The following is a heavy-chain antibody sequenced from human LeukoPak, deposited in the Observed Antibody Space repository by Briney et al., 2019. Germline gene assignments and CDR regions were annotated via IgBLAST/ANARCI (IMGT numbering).Heavy chain of an antibody. V-gene: IGHV4-38-2*02. CDR1: GYSISSGYY. J-gene: IGHJ4*02. Sequence: PSETLSLTCTVSGYSISSGYYWGWIRQPPGKGLEWIGSIYHSGSTYYNPSLKSRVTISVDTSKNQFSLKLSSVTAADTAVFYCARDLLHCGSDRCYHMRVFDSWGQGTLVTVSS. CDR2: IYHSGST. D-gene: IGHD2-15*01. CDR3: ARDLLHCGSDRCYHMRVFDS.